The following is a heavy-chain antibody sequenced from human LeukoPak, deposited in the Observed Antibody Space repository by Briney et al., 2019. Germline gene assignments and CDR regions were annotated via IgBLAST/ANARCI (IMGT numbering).Heavy chain of an antibody. CDR2: ISYDGSNK. J-gene: IGHJ4*02. Sequence: GGSLRLSCAASGFTFSSYGMHWVRQAPGKGLEWVAVISYDGSNKYYADSVKGRFTISRDNSKNTLYLQMNSLRAEDTAVYYCAKSDVMMYYDFWSGLDYWGQGTLVTVSS. CDR1: GFTFSSYG. CDR3: AKSDVMMYYDFWSGLDY. V-gene: IGHV3-30*18. D-gene: IGHD3-3*01.